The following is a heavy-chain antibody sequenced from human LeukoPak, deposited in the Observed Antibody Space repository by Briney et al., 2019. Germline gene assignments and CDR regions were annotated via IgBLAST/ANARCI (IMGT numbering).Heavy chain of an antibody. J-gene: IGHJ4*02. CDR1: GFTFGDYA. Sequence: GRSLRLSCTASGFTFGDYAMSWVRQAPGKGLEWVGFIRSKAYGGTTEYAASVKGRFTISRDDSKSIAYLQMNSLKSEDTAVYYCTTIRGFCGGRSCLGYWGQGTLVTVSS. V-gene: IGHV3-49*04. CDR3: TTIRGFCGGRSCLGY. CDR2: IRSKAYGGTT. D-gene: IGHD2-15*01.